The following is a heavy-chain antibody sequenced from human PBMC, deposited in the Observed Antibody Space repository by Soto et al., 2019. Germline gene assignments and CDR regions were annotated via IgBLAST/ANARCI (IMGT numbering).Heavy chain of an antibody. CDR1: GGTFSSYA. CDR3: AAVVGATEPY. D-gene: IGHD1-26*01. J-gene: IGHJ4*02. V-gene: IGHV1-69*13. CDR2: IIPIFGTA. Sequence: ASVKVSCKASGGTFSSYAISWVRQAPGQGLEWMGGIIPIFGTANYAQKFQGRVTITADESTSTAYMELSSLRSEDMAVYYCAAVVGATEPYWGQGTLVTVSS.